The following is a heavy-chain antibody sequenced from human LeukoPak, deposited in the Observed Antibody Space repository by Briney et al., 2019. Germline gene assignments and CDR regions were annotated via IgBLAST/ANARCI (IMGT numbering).Heavy chain of an antibody. CDR2: INHSGST. D-gene: IGHD3-22*01. CDR3: AREQRITMIVVDHTDY. Sequence: SETLSLTCAVYGGSFSGYYWSWIRQPPGKGLEWIGEINHSGSTNYNPSLKSRVTISVDTSKNQFSLKLSSVTAADTAVYYCAREQRITMIVVDHTDYGGQGTLVTVSS. CDR1: GGSFSGYY. V-gene: IGHV4-34*01. J-gene: IGHJ4*02.